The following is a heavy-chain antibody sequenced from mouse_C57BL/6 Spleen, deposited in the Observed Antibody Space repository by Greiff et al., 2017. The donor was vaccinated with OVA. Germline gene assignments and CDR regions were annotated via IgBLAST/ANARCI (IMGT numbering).Heavy chain of an antibody. CDR1: GFTFSDYY. Sequence: VQLKESGGGLVQPGGSLKLSCAASGFTFSDYYMYWVRQTPEKRLEWVAYISNGGGSTYYPDTVKGRFTISRDNAKNTLYLQMSRLKSEDTAMYYCARHLDGYYGFDYWGQGTTLTVSS. D-gene: IGHD2-3*01. V-gene: IGHV5-12*01. CDR2: ISNGGGST. CDR3: ARHLDGYYGFDY. J-gene: IGHJ2*01.